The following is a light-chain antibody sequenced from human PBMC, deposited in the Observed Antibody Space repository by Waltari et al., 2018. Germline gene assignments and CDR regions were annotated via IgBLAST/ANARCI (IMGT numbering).Light chain of an antibody. J-gene: IGLJ1*01. CDR1: SSDIGTHHY. V-gene: IGLV2-14*01. CDR3: CSDTSRSTYV. Sequence: QSALPHPAPVSGVLGQWATIPSPGSSSDIGTHHYVSWYQQHPGRAPKLIIYDVNKRPSGVSDRFSGSKSDNTASLTISGLHAEDEAEYYCCSDTSRSTYVCGTGTEVTVL. CDR2: DVN.